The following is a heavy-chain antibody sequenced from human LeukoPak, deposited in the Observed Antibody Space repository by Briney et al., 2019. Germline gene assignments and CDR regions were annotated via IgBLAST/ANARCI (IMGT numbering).Heavy chain of an antibody. V-gene: IGHV4-39*07. CDR1: GGSISSSSYY. CDR2: IYYSGST. Sequence: SETLSLTCTVSGGSISSSSYYWGWIRQPPGKGLEWIGSIYYSGSTYYNPSLKSRVTISVDTSKNQFSLKLSSVTAADTAVYYCARDLVVRGVISYWGQGTLVTVSS. D-gene: IGHD3-10*01. CDR3: ARDLVVRGVISY. J-gene: IGHJ4*02.